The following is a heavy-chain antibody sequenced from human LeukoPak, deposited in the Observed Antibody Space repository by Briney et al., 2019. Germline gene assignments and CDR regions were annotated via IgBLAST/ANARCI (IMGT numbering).Heavy chain of an antibody. CDR2: INHSGSA. D-gene: IGHD5-12*01. CDR1: GGSFSGYY. V-gene: IGHV4-34*01. Sequence: SETLSLTCAVYGGSFSGYYCTWIRQPPGKGLEWIGEINHSGSANYNPSLNSRVTISVDTSKNQFSLKVSSVTAADTATYYCARGSGYTDNEDWGQGTLVTVSS. J-gene: IGHJ4*02. CDR3: ARGSGYTDNED.